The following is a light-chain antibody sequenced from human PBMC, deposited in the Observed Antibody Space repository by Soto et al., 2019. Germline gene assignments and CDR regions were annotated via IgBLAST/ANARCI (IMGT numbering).Light chain of an antibody. CDR2: DAS. J-gene: IGKJ4*01. CDR1: QSVSSY. V-gene: IGKV3-11*01. CDR3: QQRCNWLT. Sequence: EIVLTQSPATLSLSPGERATLSCRASQSVSSYLAWYQQKPGQAPRLLIYDASNRATGIPARFSGSGSGTVFTLTISCLASRDFAVYYCQQRCNWLTFGGGTKVEIK.